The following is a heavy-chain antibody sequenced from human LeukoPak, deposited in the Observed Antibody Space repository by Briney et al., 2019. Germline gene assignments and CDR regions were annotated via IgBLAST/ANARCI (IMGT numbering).Heavy chain of an antibody. J-gene: IGHJ6*02. CDR2: IYYSGST. V-gene: IGHV4-59*12. Sequence: SETLSLTCTVSGGSISSYYWRWIRQPPGKGLEWIGYIYYSGSTNYNPSLKSRVTISVDTSKNQFSLKLSSVTAADTAVYYCARVVGGSYYFSYYYYYGMDLWGQGTTVTVSS. D-gene: IGHD1-26*01. CDR1: GGSISSYY. CDR3: ARVVGGSYYFSYYYYYGMDL.